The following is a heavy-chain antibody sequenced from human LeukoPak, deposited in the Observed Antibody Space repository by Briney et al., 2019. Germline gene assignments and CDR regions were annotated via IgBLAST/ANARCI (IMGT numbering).Heavy chain of an antibody. J-gene: IGHJ4*02. V-gene: IGHV5-51*01. CDR1: GYSFTTYW. D-gene: IGHD6-19*01. CDR2: IYPGDSDT. Sequence: GESLKVSCKGSGYSFTTYWIGWVRQVPGKGLEWMGIIYPGDSDTRYSPSFQGQVIISADKSISTAYLQWSSLKASDTAMYYCARLPAHSNGIDYWGQGTLVTVSS. CDR3: ARLPAHSNGIDY.